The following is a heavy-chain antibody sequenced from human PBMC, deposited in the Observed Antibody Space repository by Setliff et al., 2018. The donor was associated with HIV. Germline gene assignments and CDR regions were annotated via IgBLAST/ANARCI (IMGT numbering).Heavy chain of an antibody. J-gene: IGHJ6*02. CDR2: ISGSGSAM. CDR1: GFTFSDYY. CDR3: ARGHYFKDV. V-gene: IGHV3-11*04. Sequence: GGSLRLSCAASGFTFSDYYMSWIRQAPGKGLEWVSYISGSGSAMYYAYSVEGRFTISRDNAKNSLYLQMTSLRAEDTAVYHCARGHYFKDVWGQGTTVTVSS. D-gene: IGHD3-22*01.